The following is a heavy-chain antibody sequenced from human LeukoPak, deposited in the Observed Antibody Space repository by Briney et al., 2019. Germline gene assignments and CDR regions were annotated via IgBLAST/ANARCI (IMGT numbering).Heavy chain of an antibody. CDR3: AREYCSGGRCQFYFDY. D-gene: IGHD2-15*01. Sequence: GGSLRLSCAASGFTFSMYAMHWVRQAPGKGLEYISGIRSGGSPFHINSVKGRFTISRDNSKNTLYLQMDSLRAEDMAVYYCAREYCSGGRCQFYFDYWGEGTLVTVSS. V-gene: IGHV3-64*01. CDR1: GFTFSMYA. CDR2: IRSGGSP. J-gene: IGHJ4*02.